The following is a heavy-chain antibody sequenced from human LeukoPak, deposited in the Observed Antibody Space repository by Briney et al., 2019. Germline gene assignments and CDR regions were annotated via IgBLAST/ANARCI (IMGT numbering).Heavy chain of an antibody. CDR2: ISGSGGDT. CDR1: GFTFSSYA. V-gene: IGHV3-23*01. J-gene: IGHJ3*02. D-gene: IGHD3-22*01. Sequence: GGSLRLSCAASGFTFSSYAMSWVRQAPGKGLEWVSAISGSGGDTYYADSVKGRFTISRDNSKNTLYLQMNSLRAEDTAVYYCARVDWMIGAFDIWGQGTMVTVSS. CDR3: ARVDWMIGAFDI.